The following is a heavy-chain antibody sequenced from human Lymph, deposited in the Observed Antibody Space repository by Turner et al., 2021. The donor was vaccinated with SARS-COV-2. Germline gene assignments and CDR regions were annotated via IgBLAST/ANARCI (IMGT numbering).Heavy chain of an antibody. CDR3: ARVLPYGDYFDY. CDR2: IYSGGST. CDR1: GLTVSSNY. V-gene: IGHV3-66*01. J-gene: IGHJ4*02. Sequence: EVQLVESGGCLVRPGGSLRLSCAAAGLTVSSNYMNWVRQAPGSGLEWVSVIYSGGSTYYADSVKGRFTISRDNSKNTLYLQMNSLRAEDTAVYYCARVLPYGDYFDYWGQGTLVTVSS. D-gene: IGHD4-17*01.